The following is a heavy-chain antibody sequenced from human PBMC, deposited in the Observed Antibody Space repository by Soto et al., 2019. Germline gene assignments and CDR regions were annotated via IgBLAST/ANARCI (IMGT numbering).Heavy chain of an antibody. V-gene: IGHV1-69*08. CDR1: GGTFSSYT. J-gene: IGHJ4*02. CDR2: IIPILGIA. Sequence: QVQLVQSGAEVKKPGCSVKVACKASGGTFSSYTISWVRQAPGQGLEWMGRIIPILGIANYAQKFQGRVTITADKSTSTAYMELSSLRSEDTAVYYCARDPYFRYYDFWSGPYYFDYWGQGTLVTVSS. D-gene: IGHD3-3*01. CDR3: ARDPYFRYYDFWSGPYYFDY.